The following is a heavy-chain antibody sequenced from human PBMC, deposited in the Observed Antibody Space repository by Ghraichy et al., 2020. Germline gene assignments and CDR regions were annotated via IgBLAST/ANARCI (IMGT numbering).Heavy chain of an antibody. CDR1: GGSISSSSYY. D-gene: IGHD3-10*01. Sequence: SETLSLTCTVSGGSISSSSYYWGWIRQPPGKGLEWIGSIYYSGSTYYNPSLKSRVTISVDTSKNQFSLKLSSVTAADTAVYYCATTALHYGSGSEHALYYYYYGMDVWGQGTTVTVSS. CDR3: ATTALHYGSGSEHALYYYYYGMDV. V-gene: IGHV4-39*01. J-gene: IGHJ6*02. CDR2: IYYSGST.